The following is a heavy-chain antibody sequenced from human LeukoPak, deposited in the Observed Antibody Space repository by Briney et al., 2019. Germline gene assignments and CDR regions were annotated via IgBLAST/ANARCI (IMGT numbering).Heavy chain of an antibody. CDR2: ISSSSSYI. V-gene: IGHV3-21*01. J-gene: IGHJ4*02. Sequence: VGSLRLSCAASGFTFSSYSMNWVRQAPGKGLEWDSAISSSSSYIYYADSVKDRFTISRDNAKNSLYLQMNSLRAEDTAVYYCASTWSGYYGSGTDYCGQGTLVTVSS. D-gene: IGHD3-10*01. CDR3: ASTWSGYYGSGTDY. CDR1: GFTFSSYS.